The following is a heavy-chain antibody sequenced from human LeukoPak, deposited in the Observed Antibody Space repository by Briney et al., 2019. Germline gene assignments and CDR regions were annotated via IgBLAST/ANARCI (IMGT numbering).Heavy chain of an antibody. V-gene: IGHV3-21*01. Sequence: GGSLRLSCSASGFTFSSYSMNWVRQAPGKGLEWGSSISSSSSYIYYADPVKGRFTISRDHAKNSLYLQMNSLRAEDTAVYYCATDGFFSRYYDSSGYYGDAFDIWGQGTMVTVSS. D-gene: IGHD3-22*01. CDR3: ATDGFFSRYYDSSGYYGDAFDI. J-gene: IGHJ3*02. CDR2: ISSSSSYI. CDR1: GFTFSSYS.